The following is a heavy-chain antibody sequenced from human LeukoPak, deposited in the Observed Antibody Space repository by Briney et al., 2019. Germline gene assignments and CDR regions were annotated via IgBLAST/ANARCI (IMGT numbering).Heavy chain of an antibody. Sequence: GGSLRLSCAASGFIFSSHGMHWVRQAPGKGLEWVAVISYDGSNKYYADSVKGRFTISRDNSKNTLYLQMNSLRAEDTAVYYCAREGIVWFGESPNWFDPWGQGTLVTVSS. CDR3: AREGIVWFGESPNWFDP. CDR1: GFIFSSHG. J-gene: IGHJ5*02. D-gene: IGHD3-10*01. CDR2: ISYDGSNK. V-gene: IGHV3-30*03.